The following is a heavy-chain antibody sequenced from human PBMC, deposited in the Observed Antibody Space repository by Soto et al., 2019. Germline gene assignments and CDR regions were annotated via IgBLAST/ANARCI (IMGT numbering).Heavy chain of an antibody. J-gene: IGHJ3*01. D-gene: IGHD2-15*01. CDR1: GFPFKSST. CDR2: IAVDSGKT. V-gene: IGHV1-58*01. Sequence: SVKVSCKASGFPFKSSTVQWVRQARGQGLEWIGWIAVDSGKTNYAHLLQDRVAITRDLSTSIAYMELNSLRSEDTAVYYCAARHCGGGSCYSHEEAFEGWGQGTLVTVSS. CDR3: AARHCGGGSCYSHEEAFEG.